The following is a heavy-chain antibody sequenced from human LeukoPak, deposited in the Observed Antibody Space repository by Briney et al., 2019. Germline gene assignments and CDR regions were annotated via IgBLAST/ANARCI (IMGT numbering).Heavy chain of an antibody. Sequence: GASVKVSCKVSGYTLTDLSIHWVRQAPGKGLEWMGGFDPENSETNYAQRFQGRVTMTEDTSSDTAYMFLTSLRSEDTALYYCATLNYGDLRGGGFEVWGQGTMVSVSS. D-gene: IGHD4-17*01. CDR1: GYTLTDLS. V-gene: IGHV1-24*01. J-gene: IGHJ3*01. CDR3: ATLNYGDLRGGGFEV. CDR2: FDPENSET.